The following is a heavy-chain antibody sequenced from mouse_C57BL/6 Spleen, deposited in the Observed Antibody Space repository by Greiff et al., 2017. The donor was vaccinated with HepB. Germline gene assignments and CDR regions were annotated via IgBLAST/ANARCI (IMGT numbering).Heavy chain of an antibody. CDR3: ARRGKAMDY. Sequence: QVQLQQSGAELVRPGASVKLSCKASGYTFTDYYINWVKQRPGQGLEWIARIYPGSGNTYYNEKFKGKATLTAEKSSSTAYMQLSSLTSEDSAVYFGARRGKAMDYWGKGPSVTFSS. CDR2: IYPGSGNT. V-gene: IGHV1-76*01. CDR1: GYTFTDYY. J-gene: IGHJ4*01. D-gene: IGHD1-1*01.